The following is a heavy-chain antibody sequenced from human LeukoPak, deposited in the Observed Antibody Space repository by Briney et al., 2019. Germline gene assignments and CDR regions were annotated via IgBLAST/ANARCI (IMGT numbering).Heavy chain of an antibody. J-gene: IGHJ4*02. D-gene: IGHD1-1*01. Sequence: GGSLRLSCAASGFTFSSYSMNWVRQAPGKGLEWVSYISSSSIAIHYADSVKGRFTISRDYAKNSLYLRMNSLRDEDTAVYFCAREGDDGYNFEYWGQGTLVTVSS. CDR3: AREGDDGYNFEY. V-gene: IGHV3-48*02. CDR1: GFTFSSYS. CDR2: ISSSSIAI.